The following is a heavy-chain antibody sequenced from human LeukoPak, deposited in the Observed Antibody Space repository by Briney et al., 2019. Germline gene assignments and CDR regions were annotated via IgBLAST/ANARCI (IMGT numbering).Heavy chain of an antibody. CDR2: IKQDGSEK. CDR3: ASGYYYDSSGPPDYFDY. J-gene: IGHJ4*02. Sequence: PGGSLRLSCAASGFTFSSYWMSWVRQAPGKGLEWVANIKQDGSEKYYVDSVKGRFTMSRDNAKNPVYLQMNSLRAEDTAVYYCASGYYYDSSGPPDYFDYWGQGTLVTVSS. D-gene: IGHD3-22*01. V-gene: IGHV3-7*01. CDR1: GFTFSSYW.